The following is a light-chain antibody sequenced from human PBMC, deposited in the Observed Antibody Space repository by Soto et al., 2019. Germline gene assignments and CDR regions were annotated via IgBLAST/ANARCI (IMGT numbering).Light chain of an antibody. J-gene: IGLJ2*01. CDR3: CSYAGL. V-gene: IGLV2-11*01. CDR2: DVS. Sequence: QSALTQPRSVSGSPGQSVTISCTGTSSDVGAYNYVSWYQQYPGKAPKLMIYDVSKRPSGVPDRFSGSKSGNTASLTISVLQAEDEADYYCCSYAGLFGGGTKLSV. CDR1: SSDVGAYNY.